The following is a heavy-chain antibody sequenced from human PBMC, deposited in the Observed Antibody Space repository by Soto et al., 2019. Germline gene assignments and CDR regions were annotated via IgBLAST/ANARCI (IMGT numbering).Heavy chain of an antibody. V-gene: IGHV5-51*01. CDR3: ARGLGHQLLEGYGP. Sequence: PGESLKISCQGSEYSFRDYWIGWVRQKPGKGLEWMGIIFPGDSKARYSPSFQGQVTFSVDKSIRTAYLQWSSLKASDSAMYFCARGLGHQLLEGYGPWGQGNLVTVSS. CDR2: IFPGDSKA. J-gene: IGHJ5*02. CDR1: EYSFRDYW. D-gene: IGHD1-1*01.